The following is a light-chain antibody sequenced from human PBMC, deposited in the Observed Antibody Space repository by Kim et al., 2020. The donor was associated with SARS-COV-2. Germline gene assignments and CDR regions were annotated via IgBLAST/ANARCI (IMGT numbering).Light chain of an antibody. V-gene: IGKV3-15*01. CDR1: ERVTNN. CDR3: QKYNNWWA. J-gene: IGKJ1*01. Sequence: SLSARERADISCRARERVTNNLAWYQKRPGQAPRILIYGTSSRATGIPARFSGSGSGTEFTLTISSLQSEDFAVYFCQKYNNWWAFGQGTKVDIK. CDR2: GTS.